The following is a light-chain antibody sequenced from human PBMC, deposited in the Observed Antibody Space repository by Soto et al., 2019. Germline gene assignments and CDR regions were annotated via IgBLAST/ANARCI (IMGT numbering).Light chain of an antibody. CDR2: GAS. V-gene: IGKV3-20*01. CDR1: QSVSSNF. CDR3: QQYGSSPRT. J-gene: IGKJ1*01. Sequence: EIVLTQSPGTLSLSPGGRATLSCRASQSVSSNFLAWYQQKPGQAPRLLIYGASNRATGIPDRFSGSGSGTDFTLTISRLEPEDFAVFYCQQYGSSPRTFGQGTKVDI.